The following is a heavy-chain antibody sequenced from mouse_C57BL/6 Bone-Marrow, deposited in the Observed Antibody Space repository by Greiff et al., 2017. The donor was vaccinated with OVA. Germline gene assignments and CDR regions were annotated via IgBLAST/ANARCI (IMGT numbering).Heavy chain of an antibody. Sequence: VQLKEPGSELRSPGSSVKLSCKAFDSEVFPIAYMSWVRQKPGHGYEWIRGILPSIGRTIYGEKFEDKATLDADTLSNTAYLELNSLTSEDSSIYYCARSYDYFYAMYYWGQGTSVTVSS. CDR1: DSEVFPIAY. V-gene: IGHV15-2*01. D-gene: IGHD2-4*01. CDR3: ARSYDYFYAMYY. CDR2: ILPSIGRT. J-gene: IGHJ4*01.